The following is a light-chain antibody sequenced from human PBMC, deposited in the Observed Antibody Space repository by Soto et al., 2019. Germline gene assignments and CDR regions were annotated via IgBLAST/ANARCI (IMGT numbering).Light chain of an antibody. J-gene: IGKJ1*01. CDR2: STS. V-gene: IGKV3-20*01. Sequence: EIVLAQSPCTLSLSPGERGTLSCRASQRFGSSNLAGYQQKPGQAPRLLIYSTSSRATGIPDMFSGSGSGTDFNLTISRLEPEDFAVYYCQQYGNSTWTLGQATKVDIK. CDR3: QQYGNSTWT. CDR1: QRFGSSN.